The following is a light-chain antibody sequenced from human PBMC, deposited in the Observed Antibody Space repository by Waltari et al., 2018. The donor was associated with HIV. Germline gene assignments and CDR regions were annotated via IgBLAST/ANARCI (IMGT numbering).Light chain of an antibody. V-gene: IGKV4-1*01. CDR1: QSVLYSSDNKNY. J-gene: IGKJ1*01. Sequence: DIVLTQSPDSLAVPLGERATSTCKSSQSVLYSSDNKNYLAWFQQKPGQPPKLLFYWASTRESGVPDRFTGSGSGTHFTLTITSMQAEDVAVYFCQQYYSTWTFGQGTKVEIK. CDR2: WAS. CDR3: QQYYSTWT.